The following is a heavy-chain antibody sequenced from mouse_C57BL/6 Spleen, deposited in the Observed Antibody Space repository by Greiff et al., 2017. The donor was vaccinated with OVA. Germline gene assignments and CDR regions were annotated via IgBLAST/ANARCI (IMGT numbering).Heavy chain of an antibody. D-gene: IGHD1-1*01. CDR3: ARHLITTVVGYFDY. CDR1: GYTFSSYT. J-gene: IGHJ2*01. V-gene: IGHV5-9*01. CDR2: ISGGGGNT. Sequence: EVHLVESGGGLVKPGGSLKLSCAASGYTFSSYTMSWVSQTPGKRLEWVAAISGGGGNTTYTDNVKGRFTISIDNAKNTLYWQMSSLRAEDTACDYCARHLITTVVGYFDYWGQGTTLTVAS.